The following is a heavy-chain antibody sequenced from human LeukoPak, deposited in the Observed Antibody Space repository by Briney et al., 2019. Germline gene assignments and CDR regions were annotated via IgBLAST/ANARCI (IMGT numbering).Heavy chain of an antibody. Sequence: SETLSLTCNVSGVFISGYHWSWIRRPPGKGLECLGYIYYSGSSNYNPSLKSRVTMSADTSKNQFSLKLSSVTAADTAVYYCARVPRSYYYYYYMDVWGKGTTVTVSS. CDR1: GVFISGYH. CDR2: IYYSGSS. V-gene: IGHV4-59*01. CDR3: ARVPRSYYYYYYMDV. J-gene: IGHJ6*03.